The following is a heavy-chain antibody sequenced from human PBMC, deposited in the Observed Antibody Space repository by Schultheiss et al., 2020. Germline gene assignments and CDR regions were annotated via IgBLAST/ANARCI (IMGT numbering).Heavy chain of an antibody. CDR1: GGSISSYY. Sequence: AETLSLTCTVSGGSISSYYWNWIRQPAGKGLEWIGRISAIGSTNYNPSLESRVTMSVDTSKNQFSLKLTSVTAADTAVYYCAGGGYYGSESWGQGTLVTVAS. V-gene: IGHV4-4*07. CDR2: ISAIGST. J-gene: IGHJ4*02. CDR3: AGGGYYGSES. D-gene: IGHD3-10*01.